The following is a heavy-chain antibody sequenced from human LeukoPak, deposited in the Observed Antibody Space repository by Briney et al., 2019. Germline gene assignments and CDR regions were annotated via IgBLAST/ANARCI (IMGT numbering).Heavy chain of an antibody. V-gene: IGHV4-38-2*02. CDR2: IYHSGST. D-gene: IGHD3-3*01. CDR1: GYSISSGYY. J-gene: IGHJ4*02. CDR3: ARGRFLEWLSYYFDY. Sequence: PSETLSLTCTVSGYSISSGYYWGWIRQPPGKGLEWIGSIYHSGSTYYNPSLKSRVTMSVDTSKNQFSLKLSSVTAADTAVYYCARGRFLEWLSYYFDYWGQGTLVTVSS.